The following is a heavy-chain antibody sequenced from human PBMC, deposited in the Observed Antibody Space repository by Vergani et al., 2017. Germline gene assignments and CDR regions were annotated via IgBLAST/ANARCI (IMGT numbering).Heavy chain of an antibody. Sequence: VQLVESGGGLVQPGGSLRLSCAASGFTFSSYAMSWVRQAPGKGLEWVSAISGSGGSTYYADSVKGRFTISRDNSKNTLYLQMNSLRAEDTAVYYCAKDWGSTQRPGRYYFDYWGQGTLVTVSS. CDR2: ISGSGGST. CDR3: AKDWGSTQRPGRYYFDY. V-gene: IGHV3-23*04. J-gene: IGHJ4*02. D-gene: IGHD3-16*01. CDR1: GFTFSSYA.